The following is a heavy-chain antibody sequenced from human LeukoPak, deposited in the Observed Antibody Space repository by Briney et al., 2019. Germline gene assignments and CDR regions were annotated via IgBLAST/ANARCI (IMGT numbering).Heavy chain of an antibody. CDR1: ELTFSSYG. J-gene: IGHJ3*02. Sequence: PGGTLRLSCAASELTFSSYGMSWVRQAPGKGLEWVSSISGSGGSTYYADSVKGRFTISRDNSKNTLYLQMNSLRAEDTAVYYCAKVGLWWLRFAFDIWGQGTMVTVSS. V-gene: IGHV3-23*01. CDR2: ISGSGGST. D-gene: IGHD5-12*01. CDR3: AKVGLWWLRFAFDI.